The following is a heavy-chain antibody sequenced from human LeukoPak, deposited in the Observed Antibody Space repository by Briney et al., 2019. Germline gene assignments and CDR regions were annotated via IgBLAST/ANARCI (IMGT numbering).Heavy chain of an antibody. CDR1: GGSISGYY. CDR3: AGGSGWLIDY. V-gene: IGHV4-59*01. CDR2: FHYSGST. Sequence: SETLSLTCTVSGGSISGYYWNWMRQPPRKEPEWIGYFHYSGSTNYNPSLRSRVTIALDPSKNQFSLKLSSVTAADTAVYYCAGGSGWLIDYWGQGTPVTVSP. J-gene: IGHJ4*02. D-gene: IGHD6-19*01.